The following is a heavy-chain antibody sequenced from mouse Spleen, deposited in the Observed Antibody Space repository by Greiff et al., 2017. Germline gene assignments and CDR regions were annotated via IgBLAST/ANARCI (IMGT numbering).Heavy chain of an antibody. D-gene: IGHD1-1*01. V-gene: IGHV3-6*01. CDR1: GYSITSGYY. CDR2: ISYDGSN. Sequence: EVKLMESGPGLVKPSQSLSLTCSVTGYSITSGYYWNWIRQFPGNKLEWMGYISYDGSNNYNPSLKNRISITRDTSKNQFFLKLNSVTTEDTATYYCARDSTTVVAHWYFDVWGAGTTVTVSS. J-gene: IGHJ1*01. CDR3: ARDSTTVVAHWYFDV.